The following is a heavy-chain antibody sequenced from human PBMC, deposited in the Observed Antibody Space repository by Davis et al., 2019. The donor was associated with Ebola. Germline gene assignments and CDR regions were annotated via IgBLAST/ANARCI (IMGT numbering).Heavy chain of an antibody. Sequence: ASVKVSCKASGYPFTGYYLHWVRQAPGQGLEWMGMFNPNGGDTRYAQKFRGRVTMTRDMSAGSFPMDLSNLRSEDTAVYYCRSGPSLDYWGQGTLVIVSS. J-gene: IGHJ4*02. V-gene: IGHV1-46*01. CDR3: RSGPSLDY. CDR2: FNPNGGDT. CDR1: GYPFTGYY. D-gene: IGHD6-19*01.